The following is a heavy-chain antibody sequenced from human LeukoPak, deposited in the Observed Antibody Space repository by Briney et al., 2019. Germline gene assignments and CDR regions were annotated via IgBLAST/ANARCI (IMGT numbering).Heavy chain of an antibody. Sequence: KPSETLSLTCTVSGGSISSNTYYWAWIRQPPGKGLEWIGSIYHTGSTYYNPSLKSRVTMSVDPSKNRFSLQLGSVTAADTAMYYCASPSKWGLSDLDYWGPGTLVTVSS. CDR2: IYHTGST. J-gene: IGHJ4*02. CDR3: ASPSKWGLSDLDY. CDR1: GGSISSNTYY. V-gene: IGHV4-39*01. D-gene: IGHD1-26*01.